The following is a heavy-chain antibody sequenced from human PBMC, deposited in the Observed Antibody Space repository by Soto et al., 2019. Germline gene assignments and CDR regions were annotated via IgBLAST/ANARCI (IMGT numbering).Heavy chain of an antibody. D-gene: IGHD3-22*01. Sequence: EVQLLESGGGLVQPGGSLRLSCAASGFTFSSYAMSWVRQAPGKGLEWVSAISGSGGSTYYADSVKGRFTISRDNSKTTLYLQMNSLRAEDTAVYYCAKTVSMIVVVIVGIDYWGQGTLVTVSS. CDR3: AKTVSMIVVVIVGIDY. V-gene: IGHV3-23*01. J-gene: IGHJ4*02. CDR1: GFTFSSYA. CDR2: ISGSGGST.